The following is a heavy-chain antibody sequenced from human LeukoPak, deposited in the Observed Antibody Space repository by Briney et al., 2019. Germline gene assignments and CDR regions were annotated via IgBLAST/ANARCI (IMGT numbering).Heavy chain of an antibody. Sequence: PGGSLRLSCAASGFTFSSYNMNWVRQAPRKGLEWVSSISSSSSYIYYTDSVKGRFTISRDNAKSSLYLQMNSLRAEDTAVYYCARDRSSDGMDVWGQGTTVTVSS. CDR1: GFTFSSYN. CDR3: ARDRSSDGMDV. J-gene: IGHJ6*02. V-gene: IGHV3-21*01. D-gene: IGHD3-22*01. CDR2: ISSSSSYI.